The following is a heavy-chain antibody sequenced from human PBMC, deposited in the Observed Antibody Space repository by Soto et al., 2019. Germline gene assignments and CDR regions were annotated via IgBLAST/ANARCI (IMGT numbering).Heavy chain of an antibody. Sequence: GGSLRLSCAASGFTFSSYAMSWVRQAPGKGLEWVSAISGSGGSTYYADSAKGRFTISRDNSKNTLYLQMNSLRAEDTAVYYCAKHIAAAGLNDAFDIWGQGTMVTVSS. CDR2: ISGSGGST. J-gene: IGHJ3*02. CDR3: AKHIAAAGLNDAFDI. V-gene: IGHV3-23*01. D-gene: IGHD6-13*01. CDR1: GFTFSSYA.